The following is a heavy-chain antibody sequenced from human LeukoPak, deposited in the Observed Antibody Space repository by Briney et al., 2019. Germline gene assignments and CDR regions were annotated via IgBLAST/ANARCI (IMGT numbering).Heavy chain of an antibody. J-gene: IGHJ5*02. V-gene: IGHV4-59*01. D-gene: IGHD3-10*01. CDR3: ARVKRQAMVRGVIIWFWFDP. Sequence: SETLSLTCTVSGGSISSYYWSWIRQPPGKGLEWIGYTYYSGSTNYNPSLKSRVTISVDTSKNQFSLKLSSVTAADTAVYYCARVKRQAMVRGVIIWFWFDPWGQGTLVTVSS. CDR2: TYYSGST. CDR1: GGSISSYY.